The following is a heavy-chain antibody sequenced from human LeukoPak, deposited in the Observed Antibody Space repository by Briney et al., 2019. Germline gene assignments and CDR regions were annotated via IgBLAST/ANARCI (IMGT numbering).Heavy chain of an antibody. Sequence: PSETLSLTCTVSGGSISSYHWSWIRQPAGKGLEWIGRIYTSGSTNYNPSLKSRVTMSVDTSKNQFSLKLSSVTAADTAVYYCARGRYDFWSGYYSPPNYYYMDVWGKGTTVTLSS. V-gene: IGHV4-4*07. J-gene: IGHJ6*03. CDR1: GGSISSYH. CDR2: IYTSGST. CDR3: ARGRYDFWSGYYSPPNYYYMDV. D-gene: IGHD3-3*01.